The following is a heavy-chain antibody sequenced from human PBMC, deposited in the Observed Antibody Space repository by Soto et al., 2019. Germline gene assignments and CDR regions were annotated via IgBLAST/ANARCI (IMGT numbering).Heavy chain of an antibody. D-gene: IGHD5-18*01. CDR3: ARVSREQTRIQLCLNDAFDI. CDR1: GFTFSSYA. V-gene: IGHV3-30-3*01. Sequence: QVQLVESGGGVVQPGRSLRLSCAASGFTFSSYAMHWVRQAPGKGLEWVAVISYDGSNTYYADSVKGRFTISRDNSKNTLYLQMNSLRAEDTAVYYCARVSREQTRIQLCLNDAFDIWGQGTMVTVSS. J-gene: IGHJ3*02. CDR2: ISYDGSNT.